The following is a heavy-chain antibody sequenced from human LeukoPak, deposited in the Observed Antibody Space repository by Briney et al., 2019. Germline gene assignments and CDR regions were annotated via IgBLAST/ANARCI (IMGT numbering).Heavy chain of an antibody. CDR1: GFTFSSYG. V-gene: IGHV3-30*02. J-gene: IGHJ4*02. Sequence: GGSLRLSCAASGFTFSSYGMHWVRQAPGKGLEWVAFIRYDGSNKYYADSVKGRFTISRDNSKNTLYLQMNSLRAEDTAVYYCAKDSREWLVPYYNYSWGQGTLVPVSS. CDR3: AKDSREWLVPYYNYS. CDR2: IRYDGSNK. D-gene: IGHD3-3*01.